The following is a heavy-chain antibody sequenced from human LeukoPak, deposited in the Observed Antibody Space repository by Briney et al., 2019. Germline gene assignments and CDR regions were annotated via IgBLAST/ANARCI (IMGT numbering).Heavy chain of an antibody. V-gene: IGHV4-34*01. CDR2: INHSGST. CDR1: GGSFSGYY. CDR3: ARTPDYYDSSGYYVD. J-gene: IGHJ4*02. D-gene: IGHD3-22*01. Sequence: KSSETLSLTCAVYGGSFSGYYWSWIRQPPGKGLEWIGEINHSGSTNYNPSLKSRVTISVDTSKNQFSLKLSSVTAADTAVYYCARTPDYYDSSGYYVDWGQGTLVTVSS.